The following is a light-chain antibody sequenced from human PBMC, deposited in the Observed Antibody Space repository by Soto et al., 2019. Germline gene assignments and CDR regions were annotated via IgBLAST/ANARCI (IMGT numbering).Light chain of an antibody. CDR2: DAS. CDR3: QQYHTYPWT. V-gene: IGKV1-5*01. J-gene: IGKJ1*01. Sequence: DIQMTQSLSILSASVGDRVTITCRASQSISSWLAWYQQKPGKAPKFLIYDASSLNSGVPSRFSGSGSGTDFSLTISSLQPDDFATYYCQQYHTYPWTFGQGTMVEIK. CDR1: QSISSW.